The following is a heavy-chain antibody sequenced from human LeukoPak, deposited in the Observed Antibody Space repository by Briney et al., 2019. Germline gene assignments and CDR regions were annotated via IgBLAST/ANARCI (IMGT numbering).Heavy chain of an antibody. V-gene: IGHV3-23*01. D-gene: IGHD6-13*01. CDR3: AKVPAAGHFDY. CDR2: ISGSGGST. J-gene: IGHJ4*02. CDR1: GFTFSSYG. Sequence: PGGSLRLSCAASGFTFSSYGMSWVRQAPGKGLEWVSAISGSGGSTYYADSVKGRFTISRDNAKNSLSLQMNSLRAEDTAVYYCAKVPAAGHFDYWGQGTLVTVSS.